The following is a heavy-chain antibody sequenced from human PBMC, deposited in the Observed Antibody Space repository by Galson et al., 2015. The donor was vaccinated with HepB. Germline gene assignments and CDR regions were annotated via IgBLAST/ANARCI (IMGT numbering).Heavy chain of an antibody. CDR3: ATEHSSSNPYFDY. Sequence: SVKVSCKAPGYTFTGYYIHWVRQAPGQGLEWMGRINPNSAGTNYAQKFQGRVTMTRDTSIATAYMELSRLRPDDTAVYYCATEHSSSNPYFDYWGQGTLVTVSS. V-gene: IGHV1-2*06. D-gene: IGHD6-19*01. CDR2: INPNSAGT. CDR1: GYTFTGYY. J-gene: IGHJ4*02.